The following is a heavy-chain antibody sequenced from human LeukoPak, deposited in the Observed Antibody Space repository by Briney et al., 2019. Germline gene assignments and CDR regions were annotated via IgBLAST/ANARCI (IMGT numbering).Heavy chain of an antibody. V-gene: IGHV4-34*01. Sequence: SETLSLTCAVYGGSFSGYYWSWIRQPPGKGLEWIGEINHSGSTNYNPSLKSRVTISVDTSKNQFSLKLSSVTAADTAVYYCARRVLRYFDWLEPFDYWGQGTLVTVSS. CDR3: ARRVLRYFDWLEPFDY. CDR1: GGSFSGYY. CDR2: INHSGST. D-gene: IGHD3-9*01. J-gene: IGHJ4*02.